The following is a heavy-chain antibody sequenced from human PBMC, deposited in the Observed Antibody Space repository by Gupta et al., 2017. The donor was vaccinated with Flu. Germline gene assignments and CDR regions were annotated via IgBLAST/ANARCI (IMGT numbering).Heavy chain of an antibody. CDR1: GFTFSDYF. V-gene: IGHV3-11*01. Sequence: QVQLVESGGALVKHGGSLRLSCAASGFTFSDYFMTWIRQAPGRGQDYISYISNDGGTGYYADSVKGRVTISRDNANNSLFLQMNSLRADDTAVYYCTRDPGYYDSSGYFYGGWVDHLGQGTLVTVSS. D-gene: IGHD3-22*01. CDR3: TRDPGYYDSSGYFYGGWVDH. CDR2: ISNDGGTG. J-gene: IGHJ4*02.